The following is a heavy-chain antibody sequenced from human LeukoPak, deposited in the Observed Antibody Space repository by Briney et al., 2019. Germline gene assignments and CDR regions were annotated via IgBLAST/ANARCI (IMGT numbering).Heavy chain of an antibody. Sequence: AETLSLTCTVSGISVSSGTYYWSWIRQPPGKGLEWIGYIFSSGTTNYNPSLKSRVTISVDTSTNQFSLKLSSLTAADTAVYYCARVPVGPWGQGTLVSFSS. D-gene: IGHD1-26*01. V-gene: IGHV4-61*01. J-gene: IGHJ4*02. CDR2: IFSSGTT. CDR3: ARVPVGP. CDR1: GISVSSGTYY.